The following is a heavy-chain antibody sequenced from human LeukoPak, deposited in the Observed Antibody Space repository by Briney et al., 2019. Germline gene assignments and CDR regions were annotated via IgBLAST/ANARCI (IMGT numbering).Heavy chain of an antibody. CDR2: ISYDGSNK. V-gene: IGHV3-30*18. D-gene: IGHD2-21*02. CDR1: GFTFSSYG. Sequence: GGSLRLSCAASGFTFSSYGMHWVRQAPGKGLEWVAVISYDGSNKYYADSVKGRFTISRDNSKNTLYLQMNSLRAEDTAVYYCAKETGTTYCGGDCYDNDYWGQGTLVTVSS. J-gene: IGHJ4*02. CDR3: AKETGTTYCGGDCYDNDY.